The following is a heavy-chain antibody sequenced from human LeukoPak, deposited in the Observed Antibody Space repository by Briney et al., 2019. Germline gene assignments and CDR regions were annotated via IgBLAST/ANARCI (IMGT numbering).Heavy chain of an antibody. CDR2: IYPGDSDT. Sequence: GESLKISCKGSGYSFTNYWIGWVRQMPGQGLEWVGIIYPGDSDTSYSPSFQGKVTISTDKSISTAYLQWSSLKASDTAMYYCARESSPPAYGMDVWGKGTTVTVSS. CDR3: ARESSPPAYGMDV. V-gene: IGHV5-51*01. CDR1: GYSFTNYW. J-gene: IGHJ6*04. D-gene: IGHD2-15*01.